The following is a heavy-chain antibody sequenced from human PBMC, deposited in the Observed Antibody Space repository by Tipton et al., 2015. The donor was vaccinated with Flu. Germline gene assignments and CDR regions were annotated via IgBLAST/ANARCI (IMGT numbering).Heavy chain of an antibody. V-gene: IGHV3-74*01. Sequence: SLRLSCTVSGDSITIGDYYWSWIRQHPGKGLEWVSRINRDGSTINCVDSVRGRFTIFRDYAKNTVYLQMNSPRAEDTAVYYCAKDFGGRSDSWGQGTLVTVSS. CDR1: GDSITIGDYY. CDR2: INRDGSTI. CDR3: AKDFGGRSDS. J-gene: IGHJ4*02. D-gene: IGHD3-16*01.